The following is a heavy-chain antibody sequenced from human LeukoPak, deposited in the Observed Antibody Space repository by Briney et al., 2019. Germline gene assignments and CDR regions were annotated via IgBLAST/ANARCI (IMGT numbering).Heavy chain of an antibody. CDR3: ARASTVLRYFDWLITKEYYYYMDV. D-gene: IGHD3-9*01. J-gene: IGHJ6*03. Sequence: SETLSLTCAVSGGSISSSNWWSWVRQPPGKGLEWIGEIYHSGSTNYNPSLKSRVTISVDKSKNQFSLKLSSVTAADTAVYYCARASTVLRYFDWLITKEYYYYMDVWGKGTTVTVSS. CDR2: IYHSGST. V-gene: IGHV4-4*02. CDR1: GGSISSSNW.